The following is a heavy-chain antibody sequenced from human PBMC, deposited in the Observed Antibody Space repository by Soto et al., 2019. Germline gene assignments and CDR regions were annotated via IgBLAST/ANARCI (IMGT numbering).Heavy chain of an antibody. D-gene: IGHD2-15*01. V-gene: IGHV2-26*01. CDR2: ISSNDEK. CDR1: GFSLSNARMG. CDR3: ARSIVVVVAATPEYYFDY. Sequence: QVTLKESGPVLVKPTETLTLTCTVSGFSLSNARMGVSWIRQPPGKALEWLAHISSNDEKSYSTSLKSRLTISKDTSKSQVVLTMTNMDPVDTATYYCARSIVVVVAATPEYYFDYWGQGTLVTVSS. J-gene: IGHJ4*02.